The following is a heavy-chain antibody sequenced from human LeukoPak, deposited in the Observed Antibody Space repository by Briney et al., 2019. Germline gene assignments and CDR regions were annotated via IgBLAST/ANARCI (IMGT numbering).Heavy chain of an antibody. CDR3: ARDLGYSSSWYLLQYYYYGMDV. CDR1: GFTFSSYW. CDR2: IKQDGSEK. D-gene: IGHD6-13*01. J-gene: IGHJ6*02. V-gene: IGHV3-7*01. Sequence: GGSLRLSCAASGFTFSSYWMSWVRQAPGKGPEWVANIKQDGSEKYYVDSVKGRFTISRDNAKNSLYLQMNSLRAEDTAVYYCARDLGYSSSWYLLQYYYYGMDVWGQGTTVTVSS.